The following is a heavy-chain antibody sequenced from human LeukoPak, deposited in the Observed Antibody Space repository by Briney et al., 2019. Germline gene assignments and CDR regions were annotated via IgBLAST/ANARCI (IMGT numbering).Heavy chain of an antibody. CDR2: IYGGGNI. D-gene: IGHD5-24*01. V-gene: IGHV3-53*01. CDR1: GFTVSSNY. CDR3: ARGAGYNYPYYFDY. Sequence: GGSLRLSCAASGFTVSSNYMNWVRQAPGKGLEWVSVIYGGGNIYYADSVEGRFTISRDNSKNTLYLQMNSLRAEDTAVYYCARGAGYNYPYYFDYWGQGTLVTVSS. J-gene: IGHJ4*02.